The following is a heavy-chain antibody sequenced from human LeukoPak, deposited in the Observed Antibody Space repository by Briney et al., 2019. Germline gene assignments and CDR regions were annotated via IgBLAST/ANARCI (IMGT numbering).Heavy chain of an antibody. CDR3: ARGTYGASISKWFDP. D-gene: IGHD4/OR15-4a*01. CDR2: IYYSGST. V-gene: IGHV4-59*01. Sequence: SETLSLTCTVSGGSISNYYWSWIRQPPGKGLEWIGYIYYSGSTNYNPSLKSRVTMSVDTSKNQLSLKLSSVTTADTAVYYCARGTYGASISKWFDPWGQGTLVIVSS. J-gene: IGHJ5*02. CDR1: GGSISNYY.